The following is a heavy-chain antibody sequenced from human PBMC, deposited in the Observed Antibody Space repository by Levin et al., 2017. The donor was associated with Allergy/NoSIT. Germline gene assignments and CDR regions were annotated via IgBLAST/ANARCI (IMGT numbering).Heavy chain of an antibody. D-gene: IGHD3-16*02. J-gene: IGHJ4*02. CDR3: ARDSDYVWGTYRCFDY. CDR1: GFTFSSST. V-gene: IGHV3-48*01. CDR2: ISGSSSTI. Sequence: GGSLRLSCAASGFTFSSSTMNWVRQAPGKGLEWVSYISGSSSTIYYADSVKGRFTISRDNAKNSLYLQMNSLRAEDTAVYYCARDSDYVWGTYRCFDYWGQGTLVTVSS.